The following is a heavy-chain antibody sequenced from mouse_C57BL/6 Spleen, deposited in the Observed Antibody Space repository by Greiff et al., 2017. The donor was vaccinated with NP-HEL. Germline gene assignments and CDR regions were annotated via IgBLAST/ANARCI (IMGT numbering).Heavy chain of an antibody. CDR2: ISDGGSYT. J-gene: IGHJ3*01. Sequence: EVHLVESGGGLVKPGGSLKLSCAASGFTFSSYAMSWVRQTPEKRLEWVATISDGGSYTYYPDNVKGRFTISRDNAKNNLYLQMSHLKSEDTAMYYCARADDGYSSWFAYWGQGTLVTVSA. V-gene: IGHV5-4*01. D-gene: IGHD2-3*01. CDR1: GFTFSSYA. CDR3: ARADDGYSSWFAY.